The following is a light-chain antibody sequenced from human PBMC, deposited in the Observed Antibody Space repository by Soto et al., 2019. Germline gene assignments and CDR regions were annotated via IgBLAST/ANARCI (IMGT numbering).Light chain of an antibody. V-gene: IGLV2-23*02. CDR2: EVT. CDR3: CSYTNLDSVL. CDR1: SSGVGKYDA. Sequence: QSVLAQPASVSGSPGQSITISCSGTSSGVGKYDAVSWYQQHPGKAPKFIIYEVTKRPSGISDRFSGSKSGNTASLTISGLQAEYEAHYYCCSYTNLDSVLFGGGTKLTVL. J-gene: IGLJ2*01.